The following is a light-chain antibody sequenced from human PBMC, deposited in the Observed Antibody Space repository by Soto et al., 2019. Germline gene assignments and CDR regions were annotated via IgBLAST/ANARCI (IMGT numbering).Light chain of an antibody. Sequence: DIQMTQSPSTLSASVGDRVTITCRASQSINSWLAWYQQKPGKAPTLLIYKASSLRSGVPSRFSGSGSGTEFSLTISSLHPDDFATYYCQQYNSYPYTFAQGTKLEIK. V-gene: IGKV1-5*03. CDR3: QQYNSYPYT. CDR2: KAS. CDR1: QSINSW. J-gene: IGKJ2*01.